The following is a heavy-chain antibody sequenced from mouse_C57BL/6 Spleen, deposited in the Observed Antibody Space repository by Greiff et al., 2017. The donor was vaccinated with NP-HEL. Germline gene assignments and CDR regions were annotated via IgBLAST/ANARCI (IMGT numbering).Heavy chain of an antibody. J-gene: IGHJ3*01. V-gene: IGHV1-80*01. CDR3: ARGAY. Sequence: VQLVESGAELVKPGASVKISCKASGYEFSNYWMNWVKQRPGKGLEWIGQIYPGDGDTNYNGKFKDKATLTADKSSSTAYMQLSRLTSEDSAVYFCARGAYWGQGTLVTVSA. CDR1: GYEFSNYW. CDR2: IYPGDGDT.